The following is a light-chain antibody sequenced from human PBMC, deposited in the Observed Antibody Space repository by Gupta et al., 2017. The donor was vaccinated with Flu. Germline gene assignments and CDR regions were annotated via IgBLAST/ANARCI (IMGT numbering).Light chain of an antibody. CDR1: QSLGYSDGNTY. J-gene: IGKJ2*01. Sequence: DVVMTQSPLSLPVTLGQPASISCRSSQSLGYSDGNTYLNWFKQRPGQAPRRLMYKVSNRDAGVPDRFSGSGLGTDLTLKISRGEAEDVGVYYSRQGTHWPPGTFGQGTKLEIK. CDR2: KVS. V-gene: IGKV2-30*01. CDR3: RQGTHWPPGT.